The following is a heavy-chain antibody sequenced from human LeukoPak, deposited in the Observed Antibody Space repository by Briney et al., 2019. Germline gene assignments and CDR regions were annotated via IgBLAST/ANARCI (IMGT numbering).Heavy chain of an antibody. D-gene: IGHD3-10*01. CDR3: ARDLSDHYYGSGSYYAVWFDP. Sequence: SETLSLTCTVSGGSISSYYWSWIRQPPGKGLEWIGYIYNSGSTNYNPSLKSRVTISVDTSKNQFSLKLSSVTAADTAVYYRARDLSDHYYGSGSYYAVWFDPWGQGTLVTVSS. V-gene: IGHV4-59*01. CDR2: IYNSGST. J-gene: IGHJ5*02. CDR1: GGSISSYY.